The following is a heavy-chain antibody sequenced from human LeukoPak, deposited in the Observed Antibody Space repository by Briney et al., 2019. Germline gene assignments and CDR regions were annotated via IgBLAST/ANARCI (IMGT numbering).Heavy chain of an antibody. D-gene: IGHD1-26*01. CDR1: GFTFDDYA. J-gene: IGHJ4*02. Sequence: PGGSLRLSCAASGFTFDDYAMHWVRQAPGKGLAWVSGISWNSGSIGYADSVKGRFTISRDNAKNSLYLQMNSLRAEDMALYYCAKAGYSGSYHFFDYWGQGTLVTVSS. CDR3: AKAGYSGSYHFFDY. V-gene: IGHV3-9*03. CDR2: ISWNSGSI.